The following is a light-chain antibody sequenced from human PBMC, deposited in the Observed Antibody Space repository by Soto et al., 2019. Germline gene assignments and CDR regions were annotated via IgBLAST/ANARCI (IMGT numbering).Light chain of an antibody. Sequence: EVVLTQSPVTLSLSPGERATLSCKASQSFRGLLAWYQQKPGQAPRLLIYDAYNRVTGIPPRFSGSGSGTDFTLTISSLDPEDSAVYYCQQRHMWPITFGQGTRLEIK. CDR1: QSFRGL. J-gene: IGKJ5*01. CDR2: DAY. V-gene: IGKV3-11*01. CDR3: QQRHMWPIT.